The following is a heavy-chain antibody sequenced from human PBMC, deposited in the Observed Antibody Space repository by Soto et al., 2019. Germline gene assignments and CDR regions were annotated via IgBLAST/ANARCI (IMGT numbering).Heavy chain of an antibody. CDR1: GGSISSGDYY. J-gene: IGHJ4*02. Sequence: SETLSLTCTVSGGSISSGDYYWSWIRQPPGKGLEWIGYIYYSGSTYYNPSLKSRVTISVDTSKNQFSLKLSSVTAADTAVYYCARCTRKTKVDYWGQGTLVTVSS. D-gene: IGHD2-8*01. V-gene: IGHV4-30-4*01. CDR2: IYYSGST. CDR3: ARCTRKTKVDY.